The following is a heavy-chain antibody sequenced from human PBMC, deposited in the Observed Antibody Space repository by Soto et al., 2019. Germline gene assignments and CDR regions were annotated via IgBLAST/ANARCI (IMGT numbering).Heavy chain of an antibody. D-gene: IGHD5-18*01. CDR3: ARSGYSYGPNPLLY. J-gene: IGHJ4*02. CDR2: INHSGST. V-gene: IGHV4-34*01. CDR1: GGSFSGYY. Sequence: SETLSLTCAVYGGSFSGYYWTWIRQPPGTGLEWIGEINHSGSTNYNPSLKSRVTISVDTSKNQFSLKLSSVTAADTAVYYCARSGYSYGPNPLLYWGQGTLVTVSS.